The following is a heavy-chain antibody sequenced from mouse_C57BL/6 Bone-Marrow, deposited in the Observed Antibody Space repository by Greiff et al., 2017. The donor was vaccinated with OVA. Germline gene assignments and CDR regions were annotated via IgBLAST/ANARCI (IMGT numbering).Heavy chain of an antibody. J-gene: IGHJ4*01. D-gene: IGHD3-2*02. V-gene: IGHV1-69*01. CDR2: IDPSDSYT. Sequence: QVQLQQPGAELVMPGASVKLSCKASGYTFTSYWMHWVKQRPGQGLEWIGEIDPSDSYTNYNQKFKGKSTLTVDKSSSTAYMQLSSLTSEDSAVYYCARKTSSGYVTDYWGQGTSVTFSS. CDR3: ARKTSSGYVTDY. CDR1: GYTFTSYW.